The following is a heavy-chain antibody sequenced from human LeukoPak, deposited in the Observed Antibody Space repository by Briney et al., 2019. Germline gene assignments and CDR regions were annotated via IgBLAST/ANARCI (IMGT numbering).Heavy chain of an antibody. CDR2: ISYDGNNR. Sequence: PGGSLRLSCAASGFTFSSYGMHWVRQAPGKGLEWVAFISYDGNNRYYADSVKGRFTISRDNSKNTLYLQMNSLRAEDTAVYYCAKDRIVVVTTPFYYGMDVWGQGTTVTVSS. D-gene: IGHD2-21*02. V-gene: IGHV3-30*18. CDR3: AKDRIVVVTTPFYYGMDV. J-gene: IGHJ6*02. CDR1: GFTFSSYG.